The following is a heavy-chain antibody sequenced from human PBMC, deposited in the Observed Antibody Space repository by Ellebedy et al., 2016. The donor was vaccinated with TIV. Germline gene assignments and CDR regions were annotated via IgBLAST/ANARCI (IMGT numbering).Heavy chain of an antibody. D-gene: IGHD3-16*01. CDR1: GFTFSSYW. Sequence: GESLKISCAASGFTFSSYWLSWVRQAPGKGLEWVANIKEDGSEKYYVDSVKGRFTTSRDNAKNSLYLQMNSLRVEDTALYYCIRDVTPGGGDYWGQGTLVTVSS. J-gene: IGHJ4*02. CDR2: IKEDGSEK. V-gene: IGHV3-7*03. CDR3: IRDVTPGGGDY.